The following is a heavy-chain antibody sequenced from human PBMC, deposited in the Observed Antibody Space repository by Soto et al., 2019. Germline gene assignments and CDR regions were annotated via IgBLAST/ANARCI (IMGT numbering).Heavy chain of an antibody. V-gene: IGHV1-18*04. CDR2: ISAYNGNT. CDR1: GYTLTSYG. Sequence: ASVKVSCKASGYTLTSYGISWVRQAPGQGLEWMGWISAYNGNTNYAQKLQGRVTMTTDTSTSTAYMELRSLRSDDTAVYYCARVGDYVWGSYRPSWIRDYYGMDVWGQGTTVTVSS. J-gene: IGHJ6*02. CDR3: ARVGDYVWGSYRPSWIRDYYGMDV. D-gene: IGHD3-16*02.